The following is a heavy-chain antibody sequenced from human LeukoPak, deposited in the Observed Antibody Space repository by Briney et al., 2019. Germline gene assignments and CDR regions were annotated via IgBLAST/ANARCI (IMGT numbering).Heavy chain of an antibody. CDR3: ARDRYSSSWYVVDY. CDR2: IYYSGST. D-gene: IGHD6-13*01. CDR1: GGSISSYY. J-gene: IGHJ4*02. Sequence: SETLSLTCTVSGGSISSYYWSWIRQPPGKGLEWIGYIYYSGSTNYNPSLKSRVTISVDTSKNQFSLKLSSVTAADTAVYYCARDRYSSSWYVVDYWGQGTLVTVSS. V-gene: IGHV4-59*12.